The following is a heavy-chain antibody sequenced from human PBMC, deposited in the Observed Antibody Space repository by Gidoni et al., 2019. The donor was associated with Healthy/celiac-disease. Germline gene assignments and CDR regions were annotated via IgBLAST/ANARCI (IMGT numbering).Heavy chain of an antibody. Sequence: QLQLQQWGAGLLKPSETLSLTCAVYGGSFSGYYWSWTRQPPGKGLEWIGEINHSGNTNYNPSLKSRVTISLYTSKNQFSLKLSSVTAADTSVYYCARGKRGSSTSYTSPYYYYGMDVWGQGTTVTVSS. J-gene: IGHJ6*02. CDR3: ARGKRGSSTSYTSPYYYYGMDV. V-gene: IGHV4-34*01. CDR2: INHSGNT. D-gene: IGHD2-2*01. CDR1: GGSFSGYY.